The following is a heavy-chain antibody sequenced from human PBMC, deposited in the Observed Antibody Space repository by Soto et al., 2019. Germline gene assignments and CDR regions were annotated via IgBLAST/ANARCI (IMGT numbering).Heavy chain of an antibody. CDR3: ARYMSGGSSWYEFDS. Sequence: SETLSLTCTVSGDSIRSSYWSWVRQPPVRGLEWIGYVYHTGTTNSNPSLKSRVTISADTSKNLFSLKLISVTPADTSVYFCARYMSGGSSWYEFDSWAPGTLVTVSS. D-gene: IGHD6-13*01. CDR1: GDSIRSSY. V-gene: IGHV4-59*08. J-gene: IGHJ4*02. CDR2: VYHTGTT.